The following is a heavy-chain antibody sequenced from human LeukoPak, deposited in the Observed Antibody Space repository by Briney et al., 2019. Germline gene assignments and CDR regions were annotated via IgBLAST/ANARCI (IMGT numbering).Heavy chain of an antibody. Sequence: SETLSLTCAVYGGSFSGYYWSWIRQPPGQGLEWIGEINHSGSTNYNPSLKSRVSISVDTSKDQFSLKLSSGTAADTAVYYCARGPDYGDYVSHYYYYMDVWGKGSTVTVSS. V-gene: IGHV4-34*01. J-gene: IGHJ6*03. CDR2: INHSGST. D-gene: IGHD4-17*01. CDR3: ARGPDYGDYVSHYYYYMDV. CDR1: GGSFSGYY.